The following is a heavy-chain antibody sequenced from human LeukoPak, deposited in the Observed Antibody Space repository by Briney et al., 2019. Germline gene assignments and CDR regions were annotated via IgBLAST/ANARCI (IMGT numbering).Heavy chain of an antibody. CDR2: INPNSGGT. CDR1: GYTFTSYG. J-gene: IGHJ3*02. D-gene: IGHD1-1*01. V-gene: IGHV1-2*02. Sequence: HRASVKVSCKASGYTFTSYGISWVRQAPGQGLEWMGWINPNSGGTNYAQKFQGRVTMTRDTSISTAYMELSRLRSDDTAVYYCARRAWNVVSAFDIWGQGTMVTVSS. CDR3: ARRAWNVVSAFDI.